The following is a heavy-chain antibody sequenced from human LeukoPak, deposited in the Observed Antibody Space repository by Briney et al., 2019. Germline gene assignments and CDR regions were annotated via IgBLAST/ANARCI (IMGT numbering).Heavy chain of an antibody. Sequence: ASVKVSCKASGYTFTSYAMHWVRQAPGQRLEWMGWINAGNGNTKYSQKFQGRVTITRDTSASTAYMELSSLRSEDTAVYYCARDRSGSLYYFDYWGQGTLVTVSS. CDR2: INAGNGNT. J-gene: IGHJ4*02. V-gene: IGHV1-3*01. D-gene: IGHD6-13*01. CDR3: ARDRSGSLYYFDY. CDR1: GYTFTSYA.